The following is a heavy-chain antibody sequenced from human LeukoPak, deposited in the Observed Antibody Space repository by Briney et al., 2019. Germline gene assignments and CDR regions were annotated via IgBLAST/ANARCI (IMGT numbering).Heavy chain of an antibody. Sequence: ASVKVSCKASGYTFTGYYMHWVRQAPGQGPEWMGWINPKSGGTNYAQRFQGRVTMTRDTSISTAYMELNRLRSDDTAMYYCASIYCAGGSCYDRGGDFWDQGTQVTVSS. V-gene: IGHV1-2*02. J-gene: IGHJ4*02. D-gene: IGHD2-15*01. CDR2: INPKSGGT. CDR1: GYTFTGYY. CDR3: ASIYCAGGSCYDRGGDF.